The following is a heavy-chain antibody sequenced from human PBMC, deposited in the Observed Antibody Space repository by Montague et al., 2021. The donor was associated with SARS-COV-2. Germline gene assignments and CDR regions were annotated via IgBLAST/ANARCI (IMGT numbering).Heavy chain of an antibody. CDR3: ASTPLRDPIVVVPAAILRYYYYGMDV. J-gene: IGHJ6*02. D-gene: IGHD2-2*01. V-gene: IGHV1-24*01. Sequence: LVKVSCKVSGYTLTELSMHWVRQAPGKGLEWMGGFDPEDGETIYAQKFQGRVTMTEDTSTDTAYMELSSLRSEDTAVYYCASTPLRDPIVVVPAAILRYYYYGMDVWGQGTTVTVSS. CDR2: FDPEDGET. CDR1: GYTLTELS.